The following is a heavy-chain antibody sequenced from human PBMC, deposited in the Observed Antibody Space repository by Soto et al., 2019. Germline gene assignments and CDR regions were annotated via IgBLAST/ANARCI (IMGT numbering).Heavy chain of an antibody. Sequence: PGGSLRLSCAASGFTFSSYGMHWVRQAPGKGLEWVAVIWYDGSNKYYADSVKGRFTISRDNSKNTLYLQMNSLRAEDTAVYYCARDRPYSYGFDYWGQGTLVTVSS. CDR2: IWYDGSNK. D-gene: IGHD5-18*01. V-gene: IGHV3-33*01. J-gene: IGHJ4*02. CDR1: GFTFSSYG. CDR3: ARDRPYSYGFDY.